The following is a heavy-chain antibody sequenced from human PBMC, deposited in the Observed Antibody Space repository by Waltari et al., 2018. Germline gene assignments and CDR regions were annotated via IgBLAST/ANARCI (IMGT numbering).Heavy chain of an antibody. V-gene: IGHV3-23*01. CDR3: ARNQYWAFDY. D-gene: IGHD2-15*01. Sequence: EVQLLESGGGLVQPGGSLRLSCAAPGFPFSSHAMSWVRQAPGKGLEWVSTITNGDGDTYYADSVKGRFTMSRDNSMNTLYLRMNSLRVEDTAIYYCARNQYWAFDYWGQGTLVTVSS. CDR2: ITNGDGDT. CDR1: GFPFSSHA. J-gene: IGHJ4*02.